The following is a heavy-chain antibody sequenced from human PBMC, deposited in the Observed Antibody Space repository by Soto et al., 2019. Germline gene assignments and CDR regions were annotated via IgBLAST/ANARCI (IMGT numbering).Heavy chain of an antibody. D-gene: IGHD2-15*01. J-gene: IGHJ4*02. CDR2: VYYSGST. V-gene: IGHV4-30-4*01. CDR3: ASRGTTTNCSGGSCYARGFDY. Sequence: QVQLQESGPGLVKPSQTLSLTCTVSGGSISSGDYYWSWIRQPPGKGLEWIGYVYYSGSTYYNTPLKSRFTMSVDTSNNQFSLKLSSVTAADTAVYYCASRGTTTNCSGGSCYARGFDYWGQGTLVTVSS. CDR1: GGSISSGDYY.